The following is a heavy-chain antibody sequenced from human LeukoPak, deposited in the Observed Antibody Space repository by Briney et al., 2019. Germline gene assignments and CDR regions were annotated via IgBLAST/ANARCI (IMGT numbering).Heavy chain of an antibody. CDR3: ARDSPGNSFDY. CDR2: IYSGGST. J-gene: IGHJ4*02. V-gene: IGHV3-53*01. Sequence: GGSLRLSCAASGFTFSDHYMDWVRQAPGKGLEWVSVIYSGGSTYYADSVEGRFTISRDNSKNTLYLQMNSLRAEDTAVYYCARDSPGNSFDYWGQGTLVTVSS. CDR1: GFTFSDHY.